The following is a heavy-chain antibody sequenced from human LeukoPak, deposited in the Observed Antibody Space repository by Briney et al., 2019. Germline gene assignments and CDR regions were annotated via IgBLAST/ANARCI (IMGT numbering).Heavy chain of an antibody. Sequence: ASVKVSCKTSGYTFTGYYMHWVRQAPGQGLEWMGWINPNSGGTNYAQKFQGRVTMTRDTSISTAYMELSRLRSDDTAVYYCARDNIPGSGSYFWFDPWGQGTLVTVSS. CDR3: ARDNIPGSGSYFWFDP. J-gene: IGHJ5*02. D-gene: IGHD3-10*01. V-gene: IGHV1-2*02. CDR1: GYTFTGYY. CDR2: INPNSGGT.